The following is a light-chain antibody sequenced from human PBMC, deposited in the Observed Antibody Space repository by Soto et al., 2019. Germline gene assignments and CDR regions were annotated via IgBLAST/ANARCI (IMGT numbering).Light chain of an antibody. CDR2: HAS. CDR1: QSVSSN. CDR3: QQYNKWPLT. V-gene: IGKV3-15*01. Sequence: EIVMTQSPATLSVSPGERATLSCRASQSVSSNLAWYQQKPDQAPRLLIYHASTRATGIPARFSGSGSGTEFTLTISSLQSEDFAVYYCQQYNKWPLTFGGGTKVEI. J-gene: IGKJ4*01.